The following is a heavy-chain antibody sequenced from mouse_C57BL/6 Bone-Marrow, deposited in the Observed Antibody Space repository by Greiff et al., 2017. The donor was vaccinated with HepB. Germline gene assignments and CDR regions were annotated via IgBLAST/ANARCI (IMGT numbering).Heavy chain of an antibody. J-gene: IGHJ1*03. D-gene: IGHD1-1*01. V-gene: IGHV1-74*01. CDR2: IHPSDSDT. CDR1: GYTFTSYW. Sequence: VQLQQPGAELVKPGASVKVSCKASGYTFTSYWMHWVKQRPGQGLEWIVRIHPSDSDTNYNQKFKGKATLTVDKSSSTAYMQLSSLTSEDSAVYYCAIRGAFITTVVAPSYWYFDVWGTGTTVTVSS. CDR3: AIRGAFITTVVAPSYWYFDV.